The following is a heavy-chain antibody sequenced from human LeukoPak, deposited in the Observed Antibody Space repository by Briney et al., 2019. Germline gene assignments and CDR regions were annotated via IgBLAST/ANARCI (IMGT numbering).Heavy chain of an antibody. Sequence: GGSLRLSCAASGFTFSNAWMSWVRQAPGKGLEWVGRIKSKTDGGTTDYAAPVKGRFTISRDDSKDTLYLQMNSLKTEDTAVYYCTTDFGVPDSPVGYWGQGTLVTVSS. CDR1: GFTFSNAW. V-gene: IGHV3-15*01. J-gene: IGHJ4*02. CDR3: TTDFGVPDSPVGY. D-gene: IGHD1-14*01. CDR2: IKSKTDGGTT.